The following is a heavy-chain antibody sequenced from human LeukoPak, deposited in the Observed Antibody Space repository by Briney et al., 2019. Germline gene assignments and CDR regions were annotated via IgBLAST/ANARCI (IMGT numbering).Heavy chain of an antibody. J-gene: IGHJ4*02. V-gene: IGHV3-20*04. CDR3: SSQAAADDY. CDR1: GFTFDDYG. D-gene: IGHD6-13*01. CDR2: INWNGGST. Sequence: GGSLRLSCAASGFTFDDYGMSWVRQAPGKGLEWVSGINWNGGSTGYADSVKGRFTISRDNSKNTLYLQMNSLRAEDTAVYYCSSQAAADDYWGQGTLVTVSS.